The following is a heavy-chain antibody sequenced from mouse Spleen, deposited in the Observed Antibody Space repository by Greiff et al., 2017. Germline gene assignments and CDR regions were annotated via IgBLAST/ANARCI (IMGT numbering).Heavy chain of an antibody. CDR2: INPSSGYT. V-gene: IGHV1-7*01. D-gene: IGHD1-1*01. CDR1: GYTFTEYT. CDR3: ARTLITTVVAPSYWYFDV. Sequence: VQLQQSGAELVKPGASVKLSCKASGYTFTEYTIHWVKQRPGQGLEWIGYINPSSGYTKYNQKFKDKATLTADKSSSTAYMQLSSLTYEDSAVYYCARTLITTVVAPSYWYFDVWGAGTTVTVSS. J-gene: IGHJ1*01.